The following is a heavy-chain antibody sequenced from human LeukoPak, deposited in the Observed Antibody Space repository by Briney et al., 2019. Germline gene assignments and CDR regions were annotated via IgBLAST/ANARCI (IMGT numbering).Heavy chain of an antibody. D-gene: IGHD3-22*01. CDR1: GYTFTNYW. CDR2: IYPGDSDT. J-gene: IGHJ4*02. V-gene: IGHV5-51*01. Sequence: GESLKISCKSSGYTFTNYWIGWVRQMPGKGLEWMGIIYPGDSDTKYSPSFQGQVTISVDKSINTAYLQWSSLKASDTAMYYCARPSYYDSSAYHFDYWGQGTLVTVSS. CDR3: ARPSYYDSSAYHFDY.